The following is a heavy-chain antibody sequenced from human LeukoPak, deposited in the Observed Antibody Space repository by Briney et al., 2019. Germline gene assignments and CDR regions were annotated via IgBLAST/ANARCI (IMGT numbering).Heavy chain of an antibody. D-gene: IGHD2-15*01. Sequence: GGSLRLSCAASGFTFSSYAMHWVRQAPGKGLEWVSAINGGGGNTYYADSVKGRFTISRDKSKNTLYLQMNSLRAEDTAVYYCAKERGGSSYYYGMNVWGQGTTVTVSS. CDR3: AKERGGSSYYYGMNV. CDR1: GFTFSSYA. J-gene: IGHJ6*02. CDR2: INGGGGNT. V-gene: IGHV3-23*01.